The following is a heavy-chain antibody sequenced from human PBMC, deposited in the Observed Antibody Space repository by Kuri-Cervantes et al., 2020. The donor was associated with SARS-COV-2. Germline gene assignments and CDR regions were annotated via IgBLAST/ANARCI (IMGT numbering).Heavy chain of an antibody. J-gene: IGHJ4*02. CDR3: ATDKKEFLDF. CDR1: GFTVSSNC. D-gene: IGHD3-10*01. CDR2: IYSCGST. V-gene: IGHV3-53*05. Sequence: GESLKISCAASGFTVSSNCMSWVRQAPGKGLEWVSVIYSCGSTYYADSVKGRFTISRDNSKNTLYLQMSSLRSEDTAVYYCATDKKEFLDFWGQGTLVTVSS.